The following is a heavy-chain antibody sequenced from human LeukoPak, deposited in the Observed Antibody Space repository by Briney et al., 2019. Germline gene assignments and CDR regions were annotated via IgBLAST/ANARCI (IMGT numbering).Heavy chain of an antibody. CDR3: AREGHPRGYYYMDV. V-gene: IGHV1-69*13. CDR1: GGTFSSYA. J-gene: IGHJ6*03. CDR2: IIPIFGTA. Sequence: VASVKVSCKASGGTFSSYAISWVRQAPGQGLEWMGGIIPIFGTANYAQKFQGRVTITADESTSTAYMELSSLRSEDTAVYYCAREGHPRGYYYMDVWGKGTTVTVSS. D-gene: IGHD4/OR15-4a*01.